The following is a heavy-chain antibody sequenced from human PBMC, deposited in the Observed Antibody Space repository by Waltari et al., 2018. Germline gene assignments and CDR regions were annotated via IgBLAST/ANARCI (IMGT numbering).Heavy chain of an antibody. CDR2: IYHSGSN. V-gene: IGHV4-38-2*02. Sequence: QVQLQESGPGLVKPSETLSLTCTVSGYSISSGYYWGWIRQPPGKGLEWIGSIYHSGSNYYNPSLKSRVTISVDTSKNQFSLKLSSVTAADTAVYYCARKSTVTFGYWGQGTLVTVSS. D-gene: IGHD4-17*01. J-gene: IGHJ4*02. CDR1: GYSISSGYY. CDR3: ARKSTVTFGY.